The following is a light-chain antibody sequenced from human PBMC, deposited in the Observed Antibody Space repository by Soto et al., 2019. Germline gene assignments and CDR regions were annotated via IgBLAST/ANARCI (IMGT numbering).Light chain of an antibody. J-gene: IGKJ1*01. CDR2: GAS. CDR3: QQYGNSTWT. Sequence: EIVLTQSPGPLSLSPGERATLSFRASQSVSSNYLAWYQQKHGQPPRLXIYGASSRETGIPDRFGGSGSGTEFTLTISRLEPEDFAVYYCQQYGNSTWTFGKGTKVDIK. CDR1: QSVSSNY. V-gene: IGKV3-20*01.